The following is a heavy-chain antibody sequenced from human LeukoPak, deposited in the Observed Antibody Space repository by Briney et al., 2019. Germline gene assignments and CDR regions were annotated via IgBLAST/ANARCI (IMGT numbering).Heavy chain of an antibody. CDR1: GFTFSSYG. V-gene: IGHV3-30*18. D-gene: IGHD3-22*01. CDR2: ISYDGSNK. Sequence: GSLRLSCAASGFTFSSYGMHWVRQAPDKGLEWVAVISYDGSNKYYADSVKGRFTISRDNSKNTLSVQVNSLRAEDTAVYYCAKGHSSGYYTPSLLDAFDIWAKGQWSPSLQ. J-gene: IGHJ3*02. CDR3: AKGHSSGYYTPSLLDAFDI.